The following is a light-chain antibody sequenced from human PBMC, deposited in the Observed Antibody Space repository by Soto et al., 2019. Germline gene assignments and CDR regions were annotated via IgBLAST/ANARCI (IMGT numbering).Light chain of an antibody. V-gene: IGKV1-33*01. CDR2: DAS. CDR3: QQYYRSSIT. J-gene: IGKJ5*01. Sequence: DIQMTQSPSSLSASVGDRVTITCQASQDISNYLNWYQQKPGKAPKLLIYDASNLETGVQSRFSGSGSGTDFTFTIRSLQPEDIATYYCQQYYRSSITFGQGTRLEIK. CDR1: QDISNY.